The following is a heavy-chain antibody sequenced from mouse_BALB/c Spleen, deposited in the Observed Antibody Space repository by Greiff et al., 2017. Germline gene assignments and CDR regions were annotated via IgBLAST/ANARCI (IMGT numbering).Heavy chain of an antibody. D-gene: IGHD2-1*01. V-gene: IGHV5-4*02. CDR2: ISDGGSYT. J-gene: IGHJ4*01. Sequence: EVMLVESGGGLVKPGGSLKLSCAASGFTFSDYYMYWVRQTPEKRLEWVATISDGGSYTYYPDSVKGRFTISRDNAKTTLYLQMSSLKSEDTAMYYCASGKGGNYDYAMDYWGQGTSVTVSS. CDR1: GFTFSDYY. CDR3: ASGKGGNYDYAMDY.